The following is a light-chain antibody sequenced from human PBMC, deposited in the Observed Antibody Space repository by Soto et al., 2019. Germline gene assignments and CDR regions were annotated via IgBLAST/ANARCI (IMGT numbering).Light chain of an antibody. CDR3: ETWDINTHVV. CDR2: LEGSGSY. J-gene: IGLJ2*01. Sequence: QPVLTQSSSASASLGSSVKLTCTLSSGHSSYIIAWHHQQPGKAPRYLMKLEGSGSYNKGSGVPDRFSGSSSGADRYLTISNLQFEDEADYYCETWDINTHVVFGVGTKLTVL. CDR1: SGHSSYI. V-gene: IGLV4-60*02.